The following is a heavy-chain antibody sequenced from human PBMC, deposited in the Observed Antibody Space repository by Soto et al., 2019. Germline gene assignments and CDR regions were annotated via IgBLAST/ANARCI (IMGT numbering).Heavy chain of an antibody. D-gene: IGHD6-13*01. V-gene: IGHV4-59*01. CDR1: GGSISSYY. Sequence: SETLSLTCTVSGGSISSYYWSWIRQPPGKGLEWIGYIYYSGSTNYNPSLKSRVTISVDTSKNQFSLKLSSVTAADTAVYYCARDYGGWYSSLGYYYYGMDVWGQGTTVTVSS. CDR3: ARDYGGWYSSLGYYYYGMDV. J-gene: IGHJ6*02. CDR2: IYYSGST.